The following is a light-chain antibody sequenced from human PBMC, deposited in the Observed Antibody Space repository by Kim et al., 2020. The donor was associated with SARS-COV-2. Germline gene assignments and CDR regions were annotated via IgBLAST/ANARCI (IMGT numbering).Light chain of an antibody. Sequence: DIQMTQSPSSLSASVGDRVTITCRASQGISSYLNWYQQKPGKAPKLLIYAASSLQSGVPSRFSGSGSGTDFTLTISSLQPGDSATYYCQQSYSTPQMYTFGQGTKLEI. V-gene: IGKV1-39*01. CDR2: AAS. J-gene: IGKJ2*01. CDR3: QQSYSTPQMYT. CDR1: QGISSY.